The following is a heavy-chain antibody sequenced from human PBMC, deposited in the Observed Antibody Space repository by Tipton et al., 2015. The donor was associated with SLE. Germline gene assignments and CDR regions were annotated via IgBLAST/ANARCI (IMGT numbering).Heavy chain of an antibody. J-gene: IGHJ3*02. CDR2: IYYSGST. D-gene: IGHD6-19*01. V-gene: IGHV4-59*11. CDR1: GGSISSHY. CDR3: ARDYYTYSSGYGAFDI. Sequence: TLSLTCTVSGGSISSHYWSWIRQPPGKGLEWIGFIYYSGSTNYNPSLRRRVTMSVDTSKNQFSLQLSSVTAADTAVYYCARDYYTYSSGYGAFDIWGQGTMVTVSS.